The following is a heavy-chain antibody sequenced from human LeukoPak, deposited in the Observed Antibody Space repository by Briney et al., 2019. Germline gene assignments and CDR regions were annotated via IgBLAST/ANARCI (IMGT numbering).Heavy chain of an antibody. CDR3: ATDYYGSGSYSPQAFDI. V-gene: IGHV1-24*01. D-gene: IGHD3-10*01. CDR2: FDPEDGET. CDR1: GYTLTELS. J-gene: IGHJ3*02. Sequence: EASVKVSCKVSGYTLTELSMHWVRQAPGKGLEWMGGFDPEDGETIYAQKFQGRVTMTEDTSTDTAYMELSSLRSEDTAVYFCATDYYGSGSYSPQAFDIWGQGTMVTVPS.